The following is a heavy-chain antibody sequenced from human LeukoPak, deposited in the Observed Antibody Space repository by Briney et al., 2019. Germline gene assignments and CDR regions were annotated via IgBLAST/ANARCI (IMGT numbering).Heavy chain of an antibody. CDR3: ARAGDLDYYDSSGYYVDY. Sequence: ASVKVSRKASGYTFTSYGISWVRQAPGQGLEWMGWINPYNGNTNYAQKLQGRVTMTTDTSTSTAYMELRSLRSDDTAVYYCARAGDLDYYDSSGYYVDYWGQGTLVTVSS. D-gene: IGHD3-22*01. CDR2: INPYNGNT. V-gene: IGHV1-18*01. CDR1: GYTFTSYG. J-gene: IGHJ4*02.